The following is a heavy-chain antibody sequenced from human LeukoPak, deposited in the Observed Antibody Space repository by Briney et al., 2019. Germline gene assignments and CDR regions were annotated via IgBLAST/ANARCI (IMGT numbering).Heavy chain of an antibody. Sequence: ASVKVSCKASGYTFTSYGISWVRHAPEQGLERMGWNSAYNGNTNYAQKLQGRVTMTTDTSTSTAYMELRSLRSDDTAVYYCARDAPTTVTTEPLDYWGQGTLVTVSS. D-gene: IGHD4-17*01. CDR3: ARDAPTTVTTEPLDY. V-gene: IGHV1-18*01. J-gene: IGHJ4*02. CDR2: NSAYNGNT. CDR1: GYTFTSYG.